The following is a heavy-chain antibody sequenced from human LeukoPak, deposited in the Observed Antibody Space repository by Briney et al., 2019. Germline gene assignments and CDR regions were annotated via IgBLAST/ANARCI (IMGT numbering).Heavy chain of an antibody. CDR2: IYYSGST. CDR1: GGSISSYY. Sequence: PSETLSLTCTVSGGSISSYYWSWIRQHPGKGLEWIGYIYYSGSTYYNPSLKSRVTISVDTSKNQFSLKLSSVTAADTAVYYCARDYGDYHDYFDYWGQGTLVTVSS. J-gene: IGHJ4*02. V-gene: IGHV4-59*06. CDR3: ARDYGDYHDYFDY. D-gene: IGHD4-17*01.